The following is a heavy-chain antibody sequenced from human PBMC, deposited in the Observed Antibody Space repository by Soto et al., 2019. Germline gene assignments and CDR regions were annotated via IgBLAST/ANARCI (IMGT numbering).Heavy chain of an antibody. CDR2: IYPGDSDT. CDR1: GYSFTSYW. CDR3: AGLHHVGYDCWSGPGNWFDP. J-gene: IGHJ5*02. D-gene: IGHD3-3*01. V-gene: IGHV5-51*03. Sequence: EVQLVQSGAEVKKPGESLKISCKGSGYSFTSYWIGWVRQMPGKGLEGMGIIYPGDSDTRYRPSFQGQVTISADKSMISACLLRRRLEDSEDAMDYGAGLHHVGYDCWSGPGNWFDPWGQGTLVTASS.